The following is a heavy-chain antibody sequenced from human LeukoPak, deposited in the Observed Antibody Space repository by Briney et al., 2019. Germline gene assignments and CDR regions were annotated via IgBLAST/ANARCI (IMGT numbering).Heavy chain of an antibody. CDR3: AKATYYYDSSGYYEENYFDY. D-gene: IGHD3-22*01. CDR2: ISGSGGST. Sequence: PGGSLRLSCAASGFTFSSYAMSWVRQAPGKGLEWVSAISGSGGSTYYADSVKGRFTISRDNSKNTLYLQMNRLRAEDTAVYYCAKATYYYDSSGYYEENYFDYWGQGTLVTVSS. CDR1: GFTFSSYA. V-gene: IGHV3-23*01. J-gene: IGHJ4*02.